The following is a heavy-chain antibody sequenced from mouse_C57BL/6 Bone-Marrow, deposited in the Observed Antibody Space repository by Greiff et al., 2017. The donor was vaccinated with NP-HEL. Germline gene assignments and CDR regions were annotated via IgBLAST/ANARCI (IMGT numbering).Heavy chain of an antibody. Sequence: QVQLQQSGPVLVKPGASVKISCKASGYSFTSYYIHWVKQRPGQGLEWIGWIYPGSGNTKYNEKFKGKATLTADTSSSTAYMQLSSLTSEDSAVYYCARADDYDYDEGGYFDVWGTGTTVTVSS. J-gene: IGHJ1*03. CDR2: IYPGSGNT. V-gene: IGHV1-66*01. D-gene: IGHD2-4*01. CDR3: ARADDYDYDEGGYFDV. CDR1: GYSFTSYY.